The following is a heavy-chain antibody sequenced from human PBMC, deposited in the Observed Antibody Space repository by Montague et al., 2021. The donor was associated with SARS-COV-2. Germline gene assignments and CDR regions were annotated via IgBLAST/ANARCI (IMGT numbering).Heavy chain of an antibody. CDR2: IYPSGST. D-gene: IGHD4-17*01. CDR3: ARAPDDYGAFDY. V-gene: IGHV4-61*02. CDR1: GDSISSGSYC. Sequence: TLSLTCAVSGDSISSGSYCWSWLRRAAGEGLEWIGSIYPSGSTDYNPSLITRVIISLDTSKNPFSLKLRSLTTADTGVYYCARAPDDYGAFDYWGQGIPVTVSS. J-gene: IGHJ4*02.